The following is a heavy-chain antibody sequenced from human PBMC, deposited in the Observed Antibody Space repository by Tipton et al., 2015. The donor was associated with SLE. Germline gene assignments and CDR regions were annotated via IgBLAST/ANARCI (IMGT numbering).Heavy chain of an antibody. D-gene: IGHD6-13*01. Sequence: TLSLTCTVSGGSISSYYWSWIRQPPGKGLEWIGYIYYSGSTNYNPSLKSRVTISVDTSKNQFSLKLSSVTAADTAVYYCARSPEVPRWYAAFDIWGQGTMVTVSS. CDR3: ARSPEVPRWYAAFDI. CDR1: GGSISSYY. J-gene: IGHJ3*02. V-gene: IGHV4-59*08. CDR2: IYYSGST.